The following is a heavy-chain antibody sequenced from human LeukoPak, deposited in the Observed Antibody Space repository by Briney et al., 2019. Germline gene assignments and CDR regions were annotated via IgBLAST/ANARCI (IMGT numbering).Heavy chain of an antibody. CDR3: ARSFYSNYDKWFDP. CDR1: GASFSGYY. CDR2: INDGGTT. V-gene: IGHV4-34*01. J-gene: IGHJ5*02. Sequence: PSETRSLTCVVYGASFSGYYWSWIRQPPGKGLECIGEINDGGTTNYNPSLKSRVSISIDRSKNHFYLILTSVTAADTATYYCARSFYSNYDKWFDPWGQGTLVTVSS. D-gene: IGHD4-11*01.